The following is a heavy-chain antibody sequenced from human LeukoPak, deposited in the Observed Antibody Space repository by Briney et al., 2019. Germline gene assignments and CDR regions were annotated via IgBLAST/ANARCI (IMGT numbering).Heavy chain of an antibody. D-gene: IGHD6-13*01. Sequence: GGSLRLSCEASGFTFSSYEMNWVRQAPGKGLEWVSYISSSGKTIYYADSTKGRCTVSRDNAKNSRYLQMNSLRAEDTAVYYCATTSIAAAVPGCCDYWGQGTLVTVFS. V-gene: IGHV3-48*03. CDR1: GFTFSSYE. CDR3: ATTSIAAAVPGCCDY. J-gene: IGHJ4*02. CDR2: ISSSGKTI.